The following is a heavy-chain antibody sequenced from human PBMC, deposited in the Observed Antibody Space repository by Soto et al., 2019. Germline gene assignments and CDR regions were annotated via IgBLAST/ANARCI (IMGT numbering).Heavy chain of an antibody. J-gene: IGHJ4*02. Sequence: QVQLVQSGAEVKKPGSLVKVSCKASGGTFSSYTISWVRQAPGQGLEWMGRIIPILGIANYAQKFQGRVTITADKSTSTAYMELSSLRSEDTAVYYCASSVVATYFDYWGQGTLVTVSS. D-gene: IGHD2-21*01. CDR2: IIPILGIA. CDR1: GGTFSSYT. V-gene: IGHV1-69*02. CDR3: ASSVVATYFDY.